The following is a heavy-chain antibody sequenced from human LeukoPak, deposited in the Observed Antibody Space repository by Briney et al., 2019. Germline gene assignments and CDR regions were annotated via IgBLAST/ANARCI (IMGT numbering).Heavy chain of an antibody. CDR2: ISSSGDSL. Sequence: GGSLRLSCAASGFTFSDYYMTWIRQAPGKGLEWISFISSSGDSLYYADSVEGRFTISRDNAKDSVYLQMNSLRAEDTAVYYCAREVVVVPDYYYYGLDVWGEGTTVTFSS. V-gene: IGHV3-11*01. J-gene: IGHJ6*01. CDR1: GFTFSDYY. CDR3: AREVVVVPDYYYYGLDV. D-gene: IGHD2-2*01.